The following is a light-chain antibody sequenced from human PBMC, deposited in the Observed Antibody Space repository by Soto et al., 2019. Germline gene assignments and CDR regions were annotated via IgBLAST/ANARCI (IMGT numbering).Light chain of an antibody. V-gene: IGKV3-20*01. Sequence: EIIMTQSPGTLSLSPGGRATLSCRASQNINNNYLAWYQHKPGQAPRLLIYGASSRATGIPDRFSGSVSGTDFTLTISRLEPEDFAVYYCQQYGNSRTFGQGTKVDIK. CDR2: GAS. CDR1: QNINNNY. CDR3: QQYGNSRT. J-gene: IGKJ1*01.